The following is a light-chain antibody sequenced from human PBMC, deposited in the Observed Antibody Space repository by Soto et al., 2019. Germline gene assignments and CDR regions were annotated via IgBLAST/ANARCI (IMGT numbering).Light chain of an antibody. Sequence: EIVLTQSPATLSLSPGERATLSCRASRSVSTYLVWYQQKPGQAPRLLIYDASNRATGIPARFSGSGSGTDFTLTISSLEPEDFAVYYCQQRSTWPDTFGGGTKVEIK. CDR3: QQRSTWPDT. CDR1: RSVSTY. J-gene: IGKJ4*01. V-gene: IGKV3-11*01. CDR2: DAS.